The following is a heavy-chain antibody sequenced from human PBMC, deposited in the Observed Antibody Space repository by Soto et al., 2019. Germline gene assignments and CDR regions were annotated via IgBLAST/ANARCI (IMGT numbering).Heavy chain of an antibody. V-gene: IGHV1-18*01. J-gene: IGHJ1*01. D-gene: IGHD1-26*01. CDR1: GYTFTSYG. Sequence: QVQLVQSGAEGKKPGASVKVSCKASGYTFTSYGISWVRQAPGQGLEWMGWISAYNGNTNYAQKLQGRVNMTTDTSTRTDYMELRSLRSDETAVYYCERVVGMTLLEYFQHWGQGTLVTVSS. CDR3: ERVVGMTLLEYFQH. CDR2: ISAYNGNT.